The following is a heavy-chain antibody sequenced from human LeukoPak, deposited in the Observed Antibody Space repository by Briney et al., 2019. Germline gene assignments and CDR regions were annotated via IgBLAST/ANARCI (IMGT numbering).Heavy chain of an antibody. CDR1: GFTFSDYY. V-gene: IGHV3-11*01. Sequence: PGGSLRLSCAASGFTFSDYYMSWIRQAPGKGLEWVSYISSSGSTIYYADSVKGRFTISRDNAKNSLYLQMNSLRAEDTALYYCARDGQAFNSNWDYFEYWGQGTPVTVSS. CDR2: ISSSGSTI. J-gene: IGHJ4*02. D-gene: IGHD7-27*01. CDR3: ARDGQAFNSNWDYFEY.